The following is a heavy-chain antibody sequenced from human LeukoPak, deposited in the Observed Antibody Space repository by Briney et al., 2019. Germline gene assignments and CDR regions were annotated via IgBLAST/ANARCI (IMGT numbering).Heavy chain of an antibody. J-gene: IGHJ6*04. V-gene: IGHV1-69*01. CDR1: GGTFTIYA. Sequence: ASVKVSCKPSGGTFTIYAISWVRQAPEEGRGWVGGIIPMFDTTKYAQKLEGRVTITADESTSTAYMELSSLRSEDTAVYYCARERLGYCSSTSCYGYYYYGMDVWGKGTTVTVSS. D-gene: IGHD2-2*01. CDR3: ARERLGYCSSTSCYGYYYYGMDV. CDR2: IIPMFDTT.